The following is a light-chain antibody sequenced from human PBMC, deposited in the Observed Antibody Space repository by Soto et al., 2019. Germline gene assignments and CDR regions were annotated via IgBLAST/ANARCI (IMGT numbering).Light chain of an antibody. J-gene: IGKJ2*01. V-gene: IGKV3-15*01. CDR3: QKYNDWPYT. Sequence: EIVMTQSPATLSVSPGERATLSCRASQSVNNNLAWYQQKPGQAPSLLIYGASTRATVIPARFSGSGSGTEFTLTISSLQSEDFAIYYCQKYNDWPYTFGQGTKLEIK. CDR2: GAS. CDR1: QSVNNN.